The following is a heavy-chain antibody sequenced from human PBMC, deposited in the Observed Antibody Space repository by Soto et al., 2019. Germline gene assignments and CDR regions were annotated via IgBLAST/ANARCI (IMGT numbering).Heavy chain of an antibody. CDR2: ISGSGGYI. CDR3: AKDLYFTATTLANFYGLDL. Sequence: GGSLRLSCAASGITFRNYAMSWVRQAPGKGLEWVSVISGSGGYIDYADSVKGRFTISRDNSNNILYLHMNSLRAEDTALYFCAKDLYFTATTLANFYGLDLWGQGTTVTVSS. CDR1: GITFRNYA. D-gene: IGHD4-17*01. J-gene: IGHJ6*02. V-gene: IGHV3-23*01.